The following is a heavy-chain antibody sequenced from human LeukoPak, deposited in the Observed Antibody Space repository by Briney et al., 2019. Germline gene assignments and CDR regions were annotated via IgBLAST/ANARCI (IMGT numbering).Heavy chain of an antibody. CDR1: GYTFTSYG. CDR2: ISAYNGNT. CDR3: ARGPNGYNWNYGWFDP. V-gene: IGHV1-18*01. J-gene: IGHJ5*02. Sequence: ASVKVSCKASGYTFTSYGISWVRQAPGQGLEWMGWISAYNGNTNYAQKLQGRVTMTTDTSTSTAYMELRSLRSDDTAVYYCARGPNGYNWNYGWFDPWGQRTLVTVSS. D-gene: IGHD1-7*01.